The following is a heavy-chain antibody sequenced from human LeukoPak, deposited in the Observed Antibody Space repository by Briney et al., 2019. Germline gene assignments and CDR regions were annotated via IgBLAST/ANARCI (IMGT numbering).Heavy chain of an antibody. J-gene: IGHJ4*02. CDR3: AKVQFNWGPIDY. V-gene: IGHV3-23*01. CDR2: IDGSGDKT. Sequence: PGGSLRLSCAASGFTFSNFAIRWVRQVPGKGLEWVSSIDGSGDKTHYPDSVRGRFTVSRDNSKNTLYLQMNSLRVEDTATYFCAKVQFNWGPIDYWGQGTLVIVSS. CDR1: GFTFSNFA. D-gene: IGHD7-27*01.